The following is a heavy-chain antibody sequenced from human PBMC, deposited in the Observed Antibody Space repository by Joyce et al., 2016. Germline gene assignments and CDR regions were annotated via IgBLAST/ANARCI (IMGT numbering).Heavy chain of an antibody. CDR2: ISGTSTYI. Sequence: EVQLVESGGGLVKPGGSLRLSCAASGFTFSSYSMNWVRQTPGKGLECVSSISGTSTYIYYADSVKGRFTISRDNAKNSLYLQMNSLRAEDTAVYYCARLRCGNCYEDYWGQGTLVTVSS. D-gene: IGHD2-21*02. J-gene: IGHJ4*02. CDR3: ARLRCGNCYEDY. V-gene: IGHV3-21*01. CDR1: GFTFSSYS.